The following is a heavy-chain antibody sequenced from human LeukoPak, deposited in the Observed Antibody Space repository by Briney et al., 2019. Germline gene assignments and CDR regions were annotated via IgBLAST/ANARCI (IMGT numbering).Heavy chain of an antibody. CDR2: IIPIFGTA. Sequence: SVKVSCKASGGTFSSYAISWVRQAPGQGLEWMGGIIPIFGTANYAQKSQGRVTITADESTSTAYMELSSLRSEDTAVYYCARDTSGSYQSYFDYWGQGTLVTVSS. CDR1: GGTFSSYA. D-gene: IGHD1-26*01. CDR3: ARDTSGSYQSYFDY. J-gene: IGHJ4*02. V-gene: IGHV1-69*13.